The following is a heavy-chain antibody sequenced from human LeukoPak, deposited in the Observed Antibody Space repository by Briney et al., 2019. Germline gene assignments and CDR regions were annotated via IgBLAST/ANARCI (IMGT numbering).Heavy chain of an antibody. Sequence: GSLRLSCAVSGFTVSSNYMSWVRQPPGKGLEWIGEINHSGSTNYNPSLKSRVTISVDTSKNQFSLKLSSVTAADTAVYYCARFRGVVPGDYYMDVWGKGTTVTVSS. D-gene: IGHD2-2*01. CDR1: GFTVSSNY. CDR3: ARFRGVVPGDYYMDV. V-gene: IGHV4-34*01. CDR2: INHSGST. J-gene: IGHJ6*03.